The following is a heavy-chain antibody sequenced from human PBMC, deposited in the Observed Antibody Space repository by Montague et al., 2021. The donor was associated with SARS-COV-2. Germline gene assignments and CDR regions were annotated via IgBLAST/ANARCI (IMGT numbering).Heavy chain of an antibody. Sequence: SLRLSCAASGFTFSSYAMYWVRQAPGKGLEWVAVISYDGSNKYYADSVKGRFTISRGNSKNTLYLQMNSLRAEDTAVYYCARDVPYYYGSGSYPNYYGMDVWGQGTTVTVSS. J-gene: IGHJ6*02. CDR3: ARDVPYYYGSGSYPNYYGMDV. D-gene: IGHD3-10*01. CDR2: ISYDGSNK. V-gene: IGHV3-30-3*01. CDR1: GFTFSSYA.